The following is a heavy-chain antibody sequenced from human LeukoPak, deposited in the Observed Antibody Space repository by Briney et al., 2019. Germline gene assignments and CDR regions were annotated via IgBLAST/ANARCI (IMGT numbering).Heavy chain of an antibody. CDR3: ARDDKDIVVVPAAPGNY. CDR2: ISSSGSTI. Sequence: GGSLRLSCAASGFTFSDYYMSWIRQAPGKGLEWVSYISSSGSTIYYADSVKGRFTISRDNAKNSLYLQMNSLRAEDTAVYYCARDDKDIVVVPAAPGNYWGQRTLVTVSS. J-gene: IGHJ4*02. V-gene: IGHV3-11*04. CDR1: GFTFSDYY. D-gene: IGHD2-2*01.